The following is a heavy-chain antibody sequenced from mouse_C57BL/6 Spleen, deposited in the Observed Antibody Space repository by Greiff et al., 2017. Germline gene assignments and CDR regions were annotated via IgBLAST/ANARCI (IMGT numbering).Heavy chain of an antibody. D-gene: IGHD5-1-1*01. CDR1: GFTFSNYW. CDR2: IRLKSDNYAT. V-gene: IGHV6-3*01. Sequence: EVKLLESGGGLVQPGGSMKLSCVASGFTFSNYWMNWVSQSPEQGLEWVGQIRLKSDNYATDDAESVKGRFAISRADSKSSVYLQMNNLRAEDTRSYYWIPLYVDVWGTGTTVTVAS. CDR3: IPLYVDV. J-gene: IGHJ1*03.